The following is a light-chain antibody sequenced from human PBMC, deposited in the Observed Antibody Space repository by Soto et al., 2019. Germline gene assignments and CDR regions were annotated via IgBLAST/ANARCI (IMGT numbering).Light chain of an antibody. CDR2: YDN. J-gene: IGLJ1*01. V-gene: IGLV1-44*01. CDR1: NSNIGSNT. CDR3: AAWDDSLNGRV. Sequence: QSVLTQPPSASGTPGQRVTISCSGSNSNIGSNTVNWSQQLPGTAPKLLIYYDNLRPSGVPDRISGSKSGTSASLAISGLKSDDEADYYCAAWDDSLNGRVFGTGTKLTVL.